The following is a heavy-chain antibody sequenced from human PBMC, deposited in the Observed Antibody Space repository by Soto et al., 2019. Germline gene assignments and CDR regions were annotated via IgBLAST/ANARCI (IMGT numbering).Heavy chain of an antibody. J-gene: IGHJ5*02. CDR1: GFTFSSHD. CDR2: ISSSGSTT. Sequence: PGGSLRLSCAASGFTFSSHDVNWVRQAPGEGLEWVSYISSSGSTTYYADSMKGRFTISRDNAKNSLYLQMNSLRVEDTAVYYCARDLYPVGSSHPFDPWGQGTLVTVSS. V-gene: IGHV3-48*03. D-gene: IGHD3-10*01. CDR3: ARDLYPVGSSHPFDP.